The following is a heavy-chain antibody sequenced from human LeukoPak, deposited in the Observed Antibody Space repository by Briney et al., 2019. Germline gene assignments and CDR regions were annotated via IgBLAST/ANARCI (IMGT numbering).Heavy chain of an antibody. CDR2: IIPILGIA. Sequence: ASVKVSCKASGGTFSSYAISWVRQAPGQGLEWMGRIIPILGIANYAQKFQGRVTITADKSTSTAYMELSSLRSEDTAVYYCARVPDGNCSGGSCYFLRHQPRYYYGMDVWGQGTTVTVSS. CDR1: GGTFSSYA. J-gene: IGHJ6*02. D-gene: IGHD2-15*01. CDR3: ARVPDGNCSGGSCYFLRHQPRYYYGMDV. V-gene: IGHV1-69*04.